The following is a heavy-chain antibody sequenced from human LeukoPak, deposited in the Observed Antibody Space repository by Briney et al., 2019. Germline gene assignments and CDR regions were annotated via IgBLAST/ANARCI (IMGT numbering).Heavy chain of an antibody. J-gene: IGHJ4*02. V-gene: IGHV4-31*03. CDR2: IYYSGST. CDR1: GGSISSGGYY. Sequence: PSETLSLTCTVSGGSISSGGYYWSWIRQHPGKGLEWIGYIYYSGSTYYNPSLKSGVTISVDTSKNQFSLKLSAVTAADTAVYFCARGRDYSDYWGQGTLVTVSS. CDR3: ARGRDYSDY.